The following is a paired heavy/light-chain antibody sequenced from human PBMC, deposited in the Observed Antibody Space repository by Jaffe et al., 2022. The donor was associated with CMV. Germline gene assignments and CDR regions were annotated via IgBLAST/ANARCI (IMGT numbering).Light chain of an antibody. CDR2: YDS. J-gene: IGLJ2*01. Sequence: SYVLTQPPSVSVAPGKTARITCGGNNIGSKSVHWYQQKPGQAPVLVIYYDSDRPSGIPERFSGSNSGNTATLTISRVEAGDEADYYCQVWDSSSDHPIIRVFGGGTKLTVL. V-gene: IGLV3-21*04. CDR3: QVWDSSSDHPIIRV. CDR1: NIGSKS.
Heavy chain of an antibody. CDR3: ARVETYYYDSSGYSAPGAFDI. V-gene: IGHV4-59*01. CDR1: GGSISSYY. Sequence: QVQLQESGPGLVKPSETLSLTCTVSGGSISSYYWSWIRQPPGKGLEWIGYIYYSGSTNYNPSLKSRVTISVDTSKNQFSLKLSSVTAADTAVYYCARVETYYYDSSGYSAPGAFDIWGQGTMVTVSS. J-gene: IGHJ3*02. CDR2: IYYSGST. D-gene: IGHD3-22*01.